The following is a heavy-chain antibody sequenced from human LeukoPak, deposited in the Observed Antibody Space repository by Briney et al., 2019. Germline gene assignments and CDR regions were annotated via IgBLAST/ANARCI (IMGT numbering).Heavy chain of an antibody. D-gene: IGHD3-22*01. CDR2: IYYSGST. CDR1: GGSISSSSYY. Sequence: SETLSLTCTVSGGSISSSSYYWGWIRQPPGKGLEWIGSIYYSGSTYYNPSLKSRVTISVDTSKNQFSLKLSSVTAADTAVYYCASGSSGYSGIINWGQGTLVTVSS. V-gene: IGHV4-39*01. CDR3: ASGSSGYSGIIN. J-gene: IGHJ4*02.